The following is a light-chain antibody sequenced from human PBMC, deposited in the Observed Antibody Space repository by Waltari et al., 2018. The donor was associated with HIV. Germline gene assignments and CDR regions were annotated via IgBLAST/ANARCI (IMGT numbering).Light chain of an antibody. CDR2: WAS. V-gene: IGKV4-1*01. J-gene: IGKJ2*01. CDR3: QQYYSTPYT. Sequence: DLVMTQSPDSLAVSLGERDTLTCKSSQSVLYSSNNKNYLAWYQQKPGQPPKLLIYWASTRESGVPDRFSGSGSGTDFTLTISSLQAEDVAVYYCQQYYSTPYTFGQGTKLEIK. CDR1: QSVLYSSNNKNY.